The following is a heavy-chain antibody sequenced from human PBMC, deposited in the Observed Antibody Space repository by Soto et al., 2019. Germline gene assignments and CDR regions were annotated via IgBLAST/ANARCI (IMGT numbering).Heavy chain of an antibody. CDR1: EVTFASYD. D-gene: IGHD5-18*01. Sequence: EVQLLEAGGGLVQPGGSLRLSCVASEVTFASYDMDWVRQAPGKGLEWVSLITSGGSTDYVDSVKGRFTISRDNSKKMLYLQMNSLRDEDTAVYHCAKLQAYSYGPGAYFDYWGQGTLVTVSS. CDR3: AKLQAYSYGPGAYFDY. V-gene: IGHV3-23*01. CDR2: ITSGGST. J-gene: IGHJ4*02.